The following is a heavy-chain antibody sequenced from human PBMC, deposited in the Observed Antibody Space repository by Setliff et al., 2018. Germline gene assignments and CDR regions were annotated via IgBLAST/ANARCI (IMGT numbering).Heavy chain of an antibody. J-gene: IGHJ4*02. V-gene: IGHV4-39*01. CDR3: ARTGTYRYFDH. CDR2: IHYLGTT. D-gene: IGHD1-1*01. CDR1: GASISSGTYY. Sequence: SETLSLTCTVSGASISSGTYYWGWIRQPPGKGLEWIGRIHYLGTTYSNASLASRLTMSVDTSKNQFSLRLTSVTAADTAVYYCARTGTYRYFDHWGQGTRVTV.